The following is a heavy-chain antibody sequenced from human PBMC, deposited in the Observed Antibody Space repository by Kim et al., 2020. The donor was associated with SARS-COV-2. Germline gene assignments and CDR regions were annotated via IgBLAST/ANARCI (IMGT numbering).Heavy chain of an antibody. CDR3: ARGRAATIYDALDI. CDR1: GFTFSSYA. Sequence: GGSLRLSCAASGFTFSSYAMHWVRQAPGKGLEWVAVISYDENNKYYADSVKGRFTISRDNSKNTLNLQMNSLRAEDTAVYYCARGRAATIYDALDIRGQGTMVTVSS. CDR2: ISYDENNK. V-gene: IGHV3-30*04. J-gene: IGHJ3*02. D-gene: IGHD4-17*01.